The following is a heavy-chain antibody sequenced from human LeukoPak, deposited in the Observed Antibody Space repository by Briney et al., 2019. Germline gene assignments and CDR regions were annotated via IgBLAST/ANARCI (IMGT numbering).Heavy chain of an antibody. CDR3: AAAPIYSYDSSGYIPDY. V-gene: IGHV1-2*02. D-gene: IGHD3-22*01. CDR2: INPNSGGT. CDR1: GYTFTGYY. J-gene: IGHJ4*02. Sequence: ASVKVSCKASGYTFTGYYMHWVRQAPGQGLEWMGWINPNSGGTNYAQKFQGRVTMTRDTSISTAYMELSRLRSDDTAVYYCAAAPIYSYDSSGYIPDYWDQGTLVTVSS.